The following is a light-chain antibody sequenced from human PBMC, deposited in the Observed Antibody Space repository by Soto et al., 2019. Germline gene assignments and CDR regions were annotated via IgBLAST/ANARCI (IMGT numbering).Light chain of an antibody. J-gene: IGKJ2*01. CDR1: QDVSIF. CDR3: QQRSTWLYT. V-gene: IGKV3-11*02. Sequence: EILLAQSPATLSLSPGERATLSCKASQDVSIFLAWYQQKPGQAPRLLIHYASNRATGVPARFSGSGSGRDFTLTTTSLEPEDFAVYYCQQRSTWLYTFGQGTKLEV. CDR2: YAS.